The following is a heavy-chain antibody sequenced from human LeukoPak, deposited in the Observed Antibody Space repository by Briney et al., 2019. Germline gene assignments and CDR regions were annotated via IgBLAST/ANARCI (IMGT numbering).Heavy chain of an antibody. J-gene: IGHJ4*02. V-gene: IGHV1-69*05. CDR2: IIPIFGTA. D-gene: IGHD3-3*01. Sequence: GASVKVSCKASGGTFSSYAISWVRQAPGQGLEWMGRIIPIFGTASYAQKFQGRVTITTDESTSTAYMELSSLRSEDTAVYYCARGFATIFGVVTYFDYWGQGTLVTVSS. CDR3: ARGFATIFGVVTYFDY. CDR1: GGTFSSYA.